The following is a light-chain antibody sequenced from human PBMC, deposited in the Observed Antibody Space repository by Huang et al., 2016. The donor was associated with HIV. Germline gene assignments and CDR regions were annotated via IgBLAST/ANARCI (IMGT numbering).Light chain of an antibody. CDR2: AAS. CDR3: QQSYSNTFT. Sequence: DIQMTQSPSSLSASVGDRVIITCRASQSISSSLNWYQQKPGKAPNLLIYAASSLQRGVPSRFIGSGSGTDFTLTIRSLQPEDFATYYCQQSYSNTFTFGAGTKVDVK. V-gene: IGKV1-39*01. J-gene: IGKJ3*01. CDR1: QSISSS.